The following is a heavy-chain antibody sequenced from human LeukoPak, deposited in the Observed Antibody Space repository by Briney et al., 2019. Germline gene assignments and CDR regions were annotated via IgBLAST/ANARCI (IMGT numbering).Heavy chain of an antibody. D-gene: IGHD6-13*01. CDR3: AREGLYSSTWYFDY. CDR1: GFTFSNYP. CDR2: ISYDGSNK. J-gene: IGHJ4*02. V-gene: IGHV3-30*04. Sequence: GGSLRLSCAASGFTFSNYPMHWVRQAPGKGLEWVTIISYDGSNKYYADSVKGRFTISRDNSKNTLYLQMNSLRAEDTAVYYCAREGLYSSTWYFDYWGQGTLVTVSS.